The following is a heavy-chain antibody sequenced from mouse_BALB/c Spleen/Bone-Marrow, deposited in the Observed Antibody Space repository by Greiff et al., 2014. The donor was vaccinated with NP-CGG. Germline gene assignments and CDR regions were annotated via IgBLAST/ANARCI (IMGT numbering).Heavy chain of an antibody. CDR2: IYPGDGDT. Sequence: VQLQESGAELARPGAPVKLSCKASGYTFTSYWMQWVKQRPGQGLEWIGAIYPGDGDTRYTQKFKGKATLTADKSSSTAYMQLSSLASEDSAVYYCARDEHYFDYWGQGTTLTVSS. CDR1: GYTFTSYW. J-gene: IGHJ2*01. V-gene: IGHV1-87*01. CDR3: ARDEHYFDY.